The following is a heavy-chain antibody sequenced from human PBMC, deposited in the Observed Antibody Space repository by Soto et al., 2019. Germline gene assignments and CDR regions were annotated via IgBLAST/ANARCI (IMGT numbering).Heavy chain of an antibody. Sequence: QVVLLQSGAEVKEPGSSVRVSCQGSGSTFNNFAFSWVRQAPGHGPAWMGGIVVDSNTAAYSQRFQARVTITADTSTDTLYMALGSLTFEDTAVYYCARAIKRWEVNYYFDFWGPGTLVTVSS. V-gene: IGHV1-69*06. CDR3: ARAIKRWEVNYYFDF. J-gene: IGHJ4*02. CDR2: IVVDSNTA. D-gene: IGHD1-26*01. CDR1: GSTFNNFA.